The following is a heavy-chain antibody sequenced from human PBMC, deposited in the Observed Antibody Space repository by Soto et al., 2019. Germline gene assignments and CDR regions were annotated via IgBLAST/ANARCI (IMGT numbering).Heavy chain of an antibody. V-gene: IGHV1-3*05. CDR3: ARSIVVVTALDY. CDR1: GYTFTSCA. J-gene: IGHJ4*02. Sequence: QVQLVQYGAEEKKPGASVKVSCKASGYTFTSCAMHWVRQAPGQRLEWMGWINAGNGNTKYSQKFQGRVTITRDTSASTAYMELSSLRSEDTAVYYCARSIVVVTALDYWGQGTLVTVSS. CDR2: INAGNGNT. D-gene: IGHD2-21*02.